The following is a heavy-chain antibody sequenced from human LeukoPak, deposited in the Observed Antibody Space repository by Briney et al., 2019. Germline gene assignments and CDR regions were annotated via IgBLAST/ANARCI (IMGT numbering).Heavy chain of an antibody. Sequence: GASVKVSCKTSGYTFTGYYMHWVRQAPGQGLEWMGWINPNSGGTNYAQKFQGRVTMARDTSISTAYMELSRLRSDDTAVYYCARDGGSVTGWFDPWGQGTLVTVSS. D-gene: IGHD3-10*01. V-gene: IGHV1-2*02. CDR1: GYTFTGYY. J-gene: IGHJ5*02. CDR2: INPNSGGT. CDR3: ARDGGSVTGWFDP.